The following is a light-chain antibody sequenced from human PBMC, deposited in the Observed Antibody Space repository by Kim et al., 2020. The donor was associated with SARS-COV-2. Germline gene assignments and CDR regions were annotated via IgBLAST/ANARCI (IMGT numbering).Light chain of an antibody. CDR1: QNVVTN. CDR2: DAS. J-gene: IGKJ5*01. Sequence: ENAALSCKSTQNVVTNLAWYQQKPGQAPRLLIYDASTRASGIPDRFFGSGSGTEFTLIIGRILSEDFALYYCQQYHNRPPITFGQGTRLEIK. V-gene: IGKV3-15*01. CDR3: QQYHNRPPIT.